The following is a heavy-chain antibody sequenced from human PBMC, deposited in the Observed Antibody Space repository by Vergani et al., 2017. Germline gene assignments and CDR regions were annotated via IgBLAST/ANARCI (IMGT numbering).Heavy chain of an antibody. V-gene: IGHV4-59*12. CDR1: GGSISSYY. J-gene: IGHJ6*02. CDR3: ARGTGGQWLAYYYYGMDV. CDR2: IYYSGST. D-gene: IGHD6-19*01. Sequence: QVQLQESGPGLVKPSETLSLTCTVSGGSISSYYWSWIRQPPGKGLEWIGYIYYSGSTNYNPSLKSRVTITVDTSKNQFSLKLSSVTAADTAVYYCARGTGGQWLAYYYYGMDVWGQGTTVTVSS.